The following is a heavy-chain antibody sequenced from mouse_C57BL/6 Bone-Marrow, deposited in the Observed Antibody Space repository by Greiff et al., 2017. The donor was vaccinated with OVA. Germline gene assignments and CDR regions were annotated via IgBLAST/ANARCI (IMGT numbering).Heavy chain of an antibody. CDR2: ISSGGSYT. Sequence: EVMLVESGGGLVKPGGSLKLSCAASGFTFSSYGMSWVRQTPDKRLEWVATISSGGSYTYYPDSVKGRFTISRDNAKNTLYLQMSSLKSEDTAMYYCARRWLPLDYWGQGTTLTVSS. CDR3: ARRWLPLDY. D-gene: IGHD2-3*01. V-gene: IGHV5-6*03. J-gene: IGHJ2*01. CDR1: GFTFSSYG.